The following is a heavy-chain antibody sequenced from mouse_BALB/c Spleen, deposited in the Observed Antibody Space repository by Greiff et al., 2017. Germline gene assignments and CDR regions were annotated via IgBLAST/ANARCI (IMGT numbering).Heavy chain of an antibody. CDR1: GFTFSSYA. CDR3: ADYRYDGPWFAY. Sequence: EVHLVESGGGLVKPGGSLKLSCAASGFTFSSYAMSWVRQTPEKRLEWVASISSGGSTYYPDSVKGRFTISRDNARNILYLQMSSLRSEDTAMYYCADYRYDGPWFAYWGQGTLVTVSA. V-gene: IGHV5-6-5*01. J-gene: IGHJ3*01. CDR2: ISSGGST. D-gene: IGHD2-14*01.